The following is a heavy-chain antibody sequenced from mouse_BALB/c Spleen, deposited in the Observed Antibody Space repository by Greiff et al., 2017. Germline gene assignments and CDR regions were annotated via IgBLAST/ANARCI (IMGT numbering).Heavy chain of an antibody. Sequence: QVHVKQSGAELAKPGASVKMSCKASGYTFTSYWMHWVKQRPGQGLEWIGYINPSTGYSEYNQKFKDKATLTADKSSSTAYMQLSSLTSEDSAVYYGARWGKGNHYWDYWGQGTTLTVAS. D-gene: IGHD2-1*01. J-gene: IGHJ2*01. V-gene: IGHV1-7*01. CDR3: ARWGKGNHYWDY. CDR2: INPSTGYS. CDR1: GYTFTSYW.